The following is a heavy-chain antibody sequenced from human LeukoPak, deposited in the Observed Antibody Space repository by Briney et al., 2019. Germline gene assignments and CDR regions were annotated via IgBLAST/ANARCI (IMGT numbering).Heavy chain of an antibody. CDR3: ARDPPSRGTRYFDY. J-gene: IGHJ4*02. Sequence: GGSLRLSCAASGFTVSSNYMSWVRQAPGKVLEWVSSISSSSSYVDYADSVKGRFTISRDNAKNSLYLQMDSLRVEDTAVYYCARDPPSRGTRYFDYWGQGTLVTVSS. D-gene: IGHD3-16*01. CDR2: ISSSSSYV. CDR1: GFTVSSNY. V-gene: IGHV3-21*01.